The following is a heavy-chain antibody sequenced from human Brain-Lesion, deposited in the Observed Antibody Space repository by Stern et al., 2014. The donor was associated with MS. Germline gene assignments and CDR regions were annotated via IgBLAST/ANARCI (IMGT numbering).Heavy chain of an antibody. V-gene: IGHV4-61*02. D-gene: IGHD2-2*01. J-gene: IGHJ6*02. CDR1: GGSISSGGYY. CDR3: ARGRVVPGFQYYATDV. Sequence: QVQLQESGPGLVKPSQTLSLSCTVSGGSISSGGYYWSWIRQPAGKGLEWIGRIFNSGRNSYKPSLQSRATLSIEQSHNQFSLRLNSMTAADTAVYYCARGRVVPGFQYYATDVWGQGTTVIVSS. CDR2: IFNSGRN.